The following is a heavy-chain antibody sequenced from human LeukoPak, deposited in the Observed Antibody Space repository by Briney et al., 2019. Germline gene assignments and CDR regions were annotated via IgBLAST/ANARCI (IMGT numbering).Heavy chain of an antibody. V-gene: IGHV1-18*01. J-gene: IGHJ4*02. CDR1: RYTFTNYV. CDR2: INPYNGKT. CDR3: ATEGGWQPTDYGDHVY. D-gene: IGHD4-17*01. Sequence: PVASVKVSCMASRYTFTNYVITWVPQAPGQGLEWMGWINPYNGKTNYPPKLQGRVTMNTGAYTSTAFMALRSLRSDDTAVYYCATEGGWQPTDYGDHVYWGQGTLVTVSS.